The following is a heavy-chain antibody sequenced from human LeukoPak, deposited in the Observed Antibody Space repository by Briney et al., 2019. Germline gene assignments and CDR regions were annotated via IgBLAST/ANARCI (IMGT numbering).Heavy chain of an antibody. V-gene: IGHV3-23*01. D-gene: IGHD3-10*01. CDR1: GFAFNSYA. Sequence: TGGSLTLSCAASGFAFNSYALSWVRQAPGRGLEWVSGISDSGGTTYYADSVNGRFTISRNNSKNTLYQQIISLRAEDAAVYDCARVAIYYYASGSWGVFDYWGQGTLVTVSS. CDR2: ISDSGGTT. CDR3: ARVAIYYYASGSWGVFDY. J-gene: IGHJ4*02.